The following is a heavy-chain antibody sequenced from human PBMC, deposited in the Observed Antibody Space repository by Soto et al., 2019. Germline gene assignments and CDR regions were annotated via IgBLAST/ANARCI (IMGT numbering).Heavy chain of an antibody. J-gene: IGHJ4*02. D-gene: IGHD3-22*01. CDR1: GGTFSSYT. CDR2: IIPILGIA. CDR3: ASYYYDSSGYPVFDY. Sequence: SVKVSCKASGGTFSSYTISWVRQAPGQGLEWMGRIIPILGIANYAQKFQGRVTITADKSTSTAYMELSSLRSEDTAVYYCASYYYDSSGYPVFDYWGQGTLVTVSS. V-gene: IGHV1-69*02.